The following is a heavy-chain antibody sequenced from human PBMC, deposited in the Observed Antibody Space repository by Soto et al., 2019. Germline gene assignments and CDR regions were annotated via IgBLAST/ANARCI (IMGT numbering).Heavy chain of an antibody. Sequence: GGSLRLSCAASGFTFSDYGIHWVRQAPGKGLEWVSVISWNSGSIGYADSVKGRFTISRDNAKNSLYLQMNSLRAEDTALYYCAKGTFGVVIKNYFDYWGQGTLVTVSS. V-gene: IGHV3-9*01. D-gene: IGHD3-3*01. CDR1: GFTFSDYG. CDR3: AKGTFGVVIKNYFDY. CDR2: ISWNSGSI. J-gene: IGHJ4*02.